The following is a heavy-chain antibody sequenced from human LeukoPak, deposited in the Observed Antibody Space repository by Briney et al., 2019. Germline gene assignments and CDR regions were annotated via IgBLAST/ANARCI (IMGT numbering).Heavy chain of an antibody. D-gene: IGHD6-13*01. CDR3: ARAYSSSWSLAKYFQH. J-gene: IGHJ1*01. Sequence: PGGSLRLSCAASGFTFSSYWMSWVRQAPGKGLEWVANIKQDGSEKYYVDSVKGRFTISRDNAKNSLYLQMNSLRAEDTAVYYCARAYSSSWSLAKYFQHWGQGTLVTVSS. CDR1: GFTFSSYW. CDR2: IKQDGSEK. V-gene: IGHV3-7*01.